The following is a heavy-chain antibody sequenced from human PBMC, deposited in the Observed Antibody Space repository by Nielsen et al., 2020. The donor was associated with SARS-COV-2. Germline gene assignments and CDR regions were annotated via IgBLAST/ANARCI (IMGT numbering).Heavy chain of an antibody. D-gene: IGHD5-12*01. V-gene: IGHV3-21*04. Sequence: GESLKISCAASGFSFSTYEMNWVRQAPGKGLEWVSSISSSSSYIYYADSVKGRFTISRDNAKNSLYLQMNSLRAEDTAVYYCAREDSGYFPLGGDYWGQGTLVTVSS. CDR2: ISSSSSYI. CDR3: AREDSGYFPLGGDY. CDR1: GFSFSTYE. J-gene: IGHJ4*02.